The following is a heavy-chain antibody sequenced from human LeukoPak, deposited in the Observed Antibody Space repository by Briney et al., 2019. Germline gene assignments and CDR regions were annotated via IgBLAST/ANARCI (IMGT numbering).Heavy chain of an antibody. CDR2: IHYSGKA. Sequence: PSETLSHTCTVFGGSISGYYWTWIREPPGKGLEWIGQIHYSGKADYNPSLSSRVTISVDTSKNQMSLKLNSLTAADTAMYYCARIGLYYDMDVWGQGTTVTVS. V-gene: IGHV4-59*01. J-gene: IGHJ6*02. CDR1: GGSISGYY. CDR3: ARIGLYYDMDV. D-gene: IGHD3/OR15-3a*01.